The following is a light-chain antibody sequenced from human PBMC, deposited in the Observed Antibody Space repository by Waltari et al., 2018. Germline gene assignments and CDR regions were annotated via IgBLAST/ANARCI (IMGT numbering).Light chain of an antibody. Sequence: DIQLTQSPSSLSAAVGDRVTITCQATQDITTSLSWFQQKPGKAPHLLIYEASSLQAGVPSRFSGTGSGTAFSFTITSLQPEDSATYYCQHYHSLPYTFGRGTKLQIK. CDR2: EAS. J-gene: IGKJ2*01. CDR1: QDITTS. V-gene: IGKV1-33*01. CDR3: QHYHSLPYT.